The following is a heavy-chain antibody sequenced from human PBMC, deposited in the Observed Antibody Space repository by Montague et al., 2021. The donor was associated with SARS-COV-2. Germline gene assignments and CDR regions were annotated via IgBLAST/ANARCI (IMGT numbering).Heavy chain of an antibody. CDR1: GFTFSRYA. D-gene: IGHD6-13*01. J-gene: IGHJ6*02. Sequence: SLRLSCAASGFTFSRYAMSWVRQAPGKGLEWVSAISGSGGSTYYADSVKGRFTISRDNSKNTLHLQMNSLRAEDTAVYYCARAAAGYYYYGMDVWGQGTTVTVSS. CDR3: ARAAAGYYYYGMDV. CDR2: ISGSGGST. V-gene: IGHV3-23*01.